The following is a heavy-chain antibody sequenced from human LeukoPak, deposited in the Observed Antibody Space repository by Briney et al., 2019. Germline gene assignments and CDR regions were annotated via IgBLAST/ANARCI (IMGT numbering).Heavy chain of an antibody. J-gene: IGHJ5*02. CDR3: ASWRRCAVVPEYNWFDP. CDR2: IYIGGST. CDR1: VFTVCSNY. V-gene: IGHV3-66*02. D-gene: IGHD2-15*01. Sequence: GGSLRLSCAPSVFTVCSNYMSGVRHAPGKGREGVSVIYIGGSTYYADSVKGRFTISRDNSRDTVYLQMNMLRAEDTAVYYCASWRRCAVVPEYNWFDPWGQGTLSASPQ.